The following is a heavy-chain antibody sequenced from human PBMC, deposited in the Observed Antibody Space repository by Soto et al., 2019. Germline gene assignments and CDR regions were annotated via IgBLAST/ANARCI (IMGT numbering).Heavy chain of an antibody. J-gene: IGHJ4*02. CDR2: IYWDDDR. CDR3: AHSSWTGTNAYFDY. D-gene: IGHD1-1*01. CDR1: GFSLSTSGVG. Sequence: QITLKESTPTLVKPTQNLTLTCTFSGFSLSTSGVGVGWIRQPPGKALEWLALIYWDDDRRYSPSLKSRLTITKDTSKNQVVLTMTNIDPVDTATYYCAHSSWTGTNAYFDYWGQGTLVTVSS. V-gene: IGHV2-5*02.